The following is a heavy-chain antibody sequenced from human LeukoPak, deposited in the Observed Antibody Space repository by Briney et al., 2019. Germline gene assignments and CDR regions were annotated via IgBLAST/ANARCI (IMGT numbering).Heavy chain of an antibody. CDR2: ISYDGSNK. CDR3: ARDRDKAYSYYYGLAV. Sequence: GGSLRLSCAASGFIFSSNAMHWVRQAPGKGLEWVAGISYDGSNKYYADSVKGRFTISRDNSKNTLYLQMNSLRAEDTAMYYCARDRDKAYSYYYGLAVWGQGTTVTVSS. V-gene: IGHV3-30-3*01. J-gene: IGHJ6*02. CDR1: GFIFSSNA.